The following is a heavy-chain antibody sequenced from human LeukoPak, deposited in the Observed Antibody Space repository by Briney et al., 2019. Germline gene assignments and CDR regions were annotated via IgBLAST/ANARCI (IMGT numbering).Heavy chain of an antibody. D-gene: IGHD5-18*01. V-gene: IGHV1-69*13. J-gene: IGHJ4*02. CDR3: ARDSRRGYSYGYQDY. CDR2: IIPIFGTA. Sequence: RASVEVSCKASGGTFSSYAISWVRQAPGQGLEWMGGIIPIFGTANYAQKFQGRVTITADESTSTAYMELSSLRSEDTAVYYCARDSRRGYSYGYQDYWGQGTLVTVSS. CDR1: GGTFSSYA.